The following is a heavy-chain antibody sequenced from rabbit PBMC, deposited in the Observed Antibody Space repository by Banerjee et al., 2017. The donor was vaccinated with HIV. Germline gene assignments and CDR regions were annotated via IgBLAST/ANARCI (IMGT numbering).Heavy chain of an antibody. J-gene: IGHJ4*01. V-gene: IGHV1S45*01. Sequence: QEQLEESGGDLVKPEGSLTLTCKASGFSFSNKYVMCWVRQAPGKGLEWIACIYGGSSGSTYYASWAKGRFTISKTSSTTVTLQLTSLTAADTATYFCARDLAGVIGWNFNLWGPGTLVTVS. CDR1: GFSFSNKYV. CDR2: IYGGSSGST. D-gene: IGHD4-1*01. CDR3: ARDLAGVIGWNFNL.